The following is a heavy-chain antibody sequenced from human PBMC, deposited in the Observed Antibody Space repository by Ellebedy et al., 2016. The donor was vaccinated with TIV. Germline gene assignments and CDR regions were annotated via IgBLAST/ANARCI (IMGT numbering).Heavy chain of an antibody. D-gene: IGHD1-1*01. CDR2: ISSDGSYT. Sequence: GESLKISCTASGFTFSSHWMHWVRQAPGKGLVWVSRISSDGSYTSYADSVKGQFTISRDNAKNTLYLQMNSLRAEDTAVYYCARDIPQRPNPARFDPWGQGTLVTVSS. V-gene: IGHV3-74*01. J-gene: IGHJ5*02. CDR1: GFTFSSHW. CDR3: ARDIPQRPNPARFDP.